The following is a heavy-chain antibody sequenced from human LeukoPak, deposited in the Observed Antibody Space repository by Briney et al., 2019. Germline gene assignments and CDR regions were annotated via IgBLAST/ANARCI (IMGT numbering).Heavy chain of an antibody. D-gene: IGHD2-2*01. V-gene: IGHV4-59*01. CDR2: IYYSGST. J-gene: IGHJ3*02. CDR1: GGSISSYY. CDR3: ARDVAGYCSSTSCYDSAFDI. Sequence: SETLSLTCTVSGGSISSYYWSWIRQPPGEGLEWIGYIYYSGSTNYNPSLKSRVTISVDTSKNQFSLKLSSVTAADTAVYYCARDVAGYCSSTSCYDSAFDIWGQGTMVTVSS.